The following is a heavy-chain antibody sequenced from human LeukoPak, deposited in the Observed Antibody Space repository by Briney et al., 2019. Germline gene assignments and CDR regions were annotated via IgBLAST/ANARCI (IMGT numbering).Heavy chain of an antibody. V-gene: IGHV1-2*02. CDR2: INPNSGGT. D-gene: IGHD3-22*01. Sequence: ASVKVSCKASGYTFTGYYMHWVRQAPGQGLEWMGWINPNSGGTNYAQKFQGRVTMTRDTSISTAYLELSRLRYDDTAVYYCARDITMIVVAPGYRGQGTLVTVSS. CDR3: ARDITMIVVAPGY. J-gene: IGHJ4*02. CDR1: GYTFTGYY.